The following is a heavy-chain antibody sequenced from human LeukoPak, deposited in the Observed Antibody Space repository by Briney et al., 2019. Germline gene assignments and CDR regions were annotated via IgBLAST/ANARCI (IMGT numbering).Heavy chain of an antibody. CDR1: GGSISSYY. CDR3: ARSRDYPAYWYFDL. D-gene: IGHD4-17*01. CDR2: IYYSGST. J-gene: IGHJ2*01. V-gene: IGHV4-59*01. Sequence: KPSETLSLTCTVSGGSISSYYWSWIRQPPGKGLEWIGYIYYSGSTNYNPSLKSRVTISVDTSKNQFSLKLSSVTAADTAVYYCARSRDYPAYWYFDLWGRGTLVTVSS.